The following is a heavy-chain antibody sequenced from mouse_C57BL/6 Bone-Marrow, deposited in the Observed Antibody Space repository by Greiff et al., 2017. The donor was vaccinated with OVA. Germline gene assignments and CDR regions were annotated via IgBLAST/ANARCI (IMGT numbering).Heavy chain of an antibody. J-gene: IGHJ2*01. D-gene: IGHD1-1*01. V-gene: IGHV1-19*01. Sequence: VQLQQSGPVLVKPGASVKMSCKASGYTFTDYYMNWVKQSHGKSLEWIGVINPYNGGTSYNQKFKGKATLTVDKSSSTAYMELNSLTSEDSAVYYCGAGTTVYYFDYWGQGATLTVSS. CDR2: INPYNGGT. CDR1: GYTFTDYY. CDR3: GAGTTVYYFDY.